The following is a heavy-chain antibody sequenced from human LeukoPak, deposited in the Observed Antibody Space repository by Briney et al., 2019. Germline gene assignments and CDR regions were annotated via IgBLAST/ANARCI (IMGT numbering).Heavy chain of an antibody. CDR2: ISGSGGRT. D-gene: IGHD6-13*01. Sequence: WGSLRLSCAASGFTFSSYAMSWVRQAPGKGLEWVSAISGSGGRTYYADSVKGRFTISRDNSKNTLYLQMNSLRAEDTAVYYCAKVPGIAAAGDYYYYGMDVWGQGTTVTVSS. CDR3: AKVPGIAAAGDYYYYGMDV. CDR1: GFTFSSYA. V-gene: IGHV3-23*01. J-gene: IGHJ6*02.